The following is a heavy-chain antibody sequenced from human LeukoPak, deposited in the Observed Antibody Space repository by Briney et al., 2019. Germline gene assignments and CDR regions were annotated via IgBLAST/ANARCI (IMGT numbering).Heavy chain of an antibody. D-gene: IGHD5-18*01. CDR3: ARGPYSYGYRYYYYYMDV. CDR2: INPNSGGT. Sequence: GASVKVSCKASGYTFTGYYMHWVRQAPGQGLEWMGWINPNSGGTTYAQKFQGRVTMTRDTSISTAYMELSRLRSDDTAVYYCARGPYSYGYRYYYYYMDVWGKGTTVTISS. V-gene: IGHV1-2*02. J-gene: IGHJ6*03. CDR1: GYTFTGYY.